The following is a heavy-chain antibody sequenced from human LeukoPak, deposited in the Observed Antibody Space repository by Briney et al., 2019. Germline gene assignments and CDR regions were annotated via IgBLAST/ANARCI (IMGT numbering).Heavy chain of an antibody. J-gene: IGHJ3*02. D-gene: IGHD2-8*01. CDR2: MNPNGGNT. CDR1: GYTFTSYD. V-gene: IGHV1-8*01. CDR3: ARTPNYDAFDS. Sequence: GAPVKVSCKASGYTFTSYDINWVRQAPGQGLEWMGWMNPNGGNTVYAQKLKGRVTMTRNTSISTAYMELSSLRSEDTAVYYCARTPNYDAFDSWGQGTMVTVS.